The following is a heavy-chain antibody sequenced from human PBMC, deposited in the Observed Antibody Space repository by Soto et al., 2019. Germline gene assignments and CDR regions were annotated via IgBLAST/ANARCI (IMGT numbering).Heavy chain of an antibody. CDR2: IYHSGTT. J-gene: IGHJ4*02. CDR3: ARVRAYSYGYEDY. V-gene: IGHV4-30-4*01. Sequence: PAETLSLTXTVSGGSMRSDDYYWSWLRQPPGKGLEWLGYIYHSGTTYYNPSLQSRVSISLDTSKNQYSLKLSSVTAADTAVYYCARVRAYSYGYEDYWGQGTLVTVS. CDR1: GGSMRSDDYY. D-gene: IGHD5-18*01.